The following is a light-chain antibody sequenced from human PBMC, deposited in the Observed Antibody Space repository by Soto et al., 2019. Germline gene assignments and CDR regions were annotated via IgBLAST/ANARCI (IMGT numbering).Light chain of an antibody. Sequence: DIQLTQSPSFLSASVGDRVTITCRASQGISSYLAWYQQKPGKAPKLLIYAASTLQSGVPSRFSGSGSGTKFTITISSLQPEDFATYYCQQLNSYPCTFGQGTKVEIK. J-gene: IGKJ1*01. CDR1: QGISSY. CDR3: QQLNSYPCT. CDR2: AAS. V-gene: IGKV1-9*01.